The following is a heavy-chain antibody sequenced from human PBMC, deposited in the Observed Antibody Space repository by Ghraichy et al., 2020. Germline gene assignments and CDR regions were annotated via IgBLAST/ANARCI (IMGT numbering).Heavy chain of an antibody. D-gene: IGHD5-18*01. Sequence: SVKASCKASGGTFSSYAISWVRQAPGQGLEWMGGIIPIFGTANYAQKFQGRVTITADESTSTAYMELSSLRSEDTAVYYCASRTDSYGPEAQYYYYYMDVWGKGTTVTVSS. V-gene: IGHV1-69*13. J-gene: IGHJ6*03. CDR2: IIPIFGTA. CDR1: GGTFSSYA. CDR3: ASRTDSYGPEAQYYYYYMDV.